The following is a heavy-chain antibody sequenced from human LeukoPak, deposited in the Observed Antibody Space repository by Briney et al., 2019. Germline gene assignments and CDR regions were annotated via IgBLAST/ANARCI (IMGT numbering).Heavy chain of an antibody. CDR2: IYYSGST. J-gene: IGHJ1*01. V-gene: IGHV4-59*01. CDR1: GGSISSSF. Sequence: KPSETLSLTCTVSGGSISSSFWSWIRQPPGKGLRYIGYIYYSGSTNYSPSLKSRATISVDTSRNQVSLRLSSVTAADTAVYYCASVRVGASKLAEYIEHWGQGTLVTVSA. CDR3: ASVRVGASKLAEYIEH. D-gene: IGHD1-26*01.